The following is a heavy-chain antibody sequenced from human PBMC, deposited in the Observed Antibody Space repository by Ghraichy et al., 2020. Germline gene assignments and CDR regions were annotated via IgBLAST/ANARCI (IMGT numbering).Heavy chain of an antibody. D-gene: IGHD1-7*01. CDR1: GFTFSSYN. CDR3: ARVPRITGTTRESDY. J-gene: IGHJ4*02. Sequence: GGYLRLSCAASGFTFSSYNMIWVRQAPGKRLEWVSYITGSLSNIYYADSVKGRFTISRDNAKNSLYLQMNSLRDEDTAVYYCARVPRITGTTRESDYWGQGTLVTVSS. V-gene: IGHV3-48*02. CDR2: ITGSLSNI.